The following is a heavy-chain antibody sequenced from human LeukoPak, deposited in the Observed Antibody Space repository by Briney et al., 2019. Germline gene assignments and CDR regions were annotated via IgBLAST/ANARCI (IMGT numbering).Heavy chain of an antibody. Sequence: PSETLSLTCGVSGGSISSGGNSWSWIRQAPGKGLEWIGYIYYSGSTNYNPSLKSRVTISVDTSKNQFSLKLSSVTAADTAVYYCARDNYSSGWYLSYNWFDPWGQGTLVTVSS. CDR2: IYYSGST. CDR3: ARDNYSSGWYLSYNWFDP. J-gene: IGHJ5*02. V-gene: IGHV4-61*08. D-gene: IGHD6-19*01. CDR1: GGSISSGGNS.